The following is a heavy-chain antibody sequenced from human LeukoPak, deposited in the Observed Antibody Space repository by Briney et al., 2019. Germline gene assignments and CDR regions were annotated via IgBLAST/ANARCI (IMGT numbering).Heavy chain of an antibody. CDR3: AKYSTVAVAHA. D-gene: IGHD6-19*01. V-gene: IGHV3-48*01. CDR2: ISSSSHSI. Sequence: GGSLRLSCAASGFAFSNYNMNWVRQAPGKGLEWVSYISSSSHSIYYADSVKGRFTISRDNSKNTLYLQMNSLRAEDTAVYYCAKYSTVAVAHAWGQGTLVTVSS. CDR1: GFAFSNYN. J-gene: IGHJ5*02.